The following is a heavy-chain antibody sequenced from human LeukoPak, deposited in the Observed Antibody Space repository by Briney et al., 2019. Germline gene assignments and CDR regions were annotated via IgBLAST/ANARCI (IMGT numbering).Heavy chain of an antibody. CDR3: ATLLRFGEFPYFDY. Sequence: PSETLSLTCIVSGYPISSSHYWGWIRQPPGKGLEWIGGIYHNGNTYYNPPLKSRVTISVDKSKNQFSLKLSSVTAADTAVYYCATLLRFGEFPYFDYWGQGTLVTVSS. CDR1: GYPISSSHY. D-gene: IGHD3-10*01. CDR2: IYHNGNT. J-gene: IGHJ4*02. V-gene: IGHV4-38-2*02.